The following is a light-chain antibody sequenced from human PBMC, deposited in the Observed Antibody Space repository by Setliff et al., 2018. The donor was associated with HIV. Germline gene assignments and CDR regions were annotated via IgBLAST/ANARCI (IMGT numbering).Light chain of an antibody. CDR3: CSYARSSTYV. Sequence: QSALTQPASVSRSPGQSITLSCTGTSSDVGNYNLVSWYQHHPGKAPKLIIYGVSERPSGVSNRFSGSKSGNTASLTISGLQAEDEADYYCCSYARSSTYVFGHGTKVTVL. CDR2: GVS. V-gene: IGLV2-23*02. J-gene: IGLJ1*01. CDR1: SSDVGNYNL.